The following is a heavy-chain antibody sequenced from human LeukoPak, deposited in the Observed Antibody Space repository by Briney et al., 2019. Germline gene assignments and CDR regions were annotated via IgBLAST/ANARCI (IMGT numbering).Heavy chain of an antibody. CDR2: ISTSSIYI. J-gene: IGHJ4*02. CDR1: GFTFSSYS. V-gene: IGHV3-21*01. D-gene: IGHD6-19*01. Sequence: GGSLRLSCAASGFTFSSYSMNWVRQAPGKGLEWVSSISTSSIYIYYADSLKGRFTISRDNAKNSLYLQMNSQRAEDTAVYYCAKEVENSSGWYSHFDYWGQGTLVTVSS. CDR3: AKEVENSSGWYSHFDY.